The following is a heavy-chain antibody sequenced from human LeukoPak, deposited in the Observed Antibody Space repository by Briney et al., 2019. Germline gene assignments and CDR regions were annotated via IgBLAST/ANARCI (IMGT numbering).Heavy chain of an antibody. V-gene: IGHV3-33*08. D-gene: IGHD5-18*01. CDR1: GFTFSNYG. CDR2: IWYDGTKK. J-gene: IGHJ5*02. CDR3: ARDHVETVGGGFDH. Sequence: PGGSLRLSCAASGFTFSNYGMHWVRQAPGKGLEWVGLIWYDGTKKYYADSVKGRFTVSRDNSEKTLYLQMNSLRAEDTAVYYCARDHVETVGGGFDHWGQGTLVTVSS.